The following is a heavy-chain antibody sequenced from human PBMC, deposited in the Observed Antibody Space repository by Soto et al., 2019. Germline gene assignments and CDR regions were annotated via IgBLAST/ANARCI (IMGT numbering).Heavy chain of an antibody. CDR3: AKADGEQWLLPHLDK. D-gene: IGHD6-19*01. Sequence: GGSLRLSCVASGFNFKKFAMSWVRQAPGEGLEWVSGISCCGGSTSYADSVKGRFSIARDDSTNTLSLQMNNLRVEDTAQYCCAKADGEQWLLPHLDKWGQGTLVTVSS. CDR2: ISCCGGST. V-gene: IGHV3-23*01. J-gene: IGHJ4*02. CDR1: GFNFKKFA.